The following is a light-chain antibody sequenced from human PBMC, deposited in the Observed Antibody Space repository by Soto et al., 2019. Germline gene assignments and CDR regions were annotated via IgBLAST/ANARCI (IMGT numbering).Light chain of an antibody. CDR1: QSVSND. Sequence: EIVMTQSPGTLSVSPGERATLSCRASQSVSNDLAWIQQKPGQPPRLLIYGASTRATGIPARFTGSGFGTAATLPLSSLQPEDFAVYSCPKYNDWHRTFVQGPKVEIK. V-gene: IGKV3-15*01. CDR3: PKYNDWHRT. CDR2: GAS. J-gene: IGKJ1*01.